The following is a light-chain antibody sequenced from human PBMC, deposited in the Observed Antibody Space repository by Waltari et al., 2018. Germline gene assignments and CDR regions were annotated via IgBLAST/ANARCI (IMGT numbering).Light chain of an antibody. CDR3: SSHTSSSTVV. CDR2: DGS. Sequence: QSALTQPASVSGSPGQSITISCTGTSSDVGGSNFVSWYQHHPGKAPKLMIYDGSKRPSGVSNRFSGSKSGNTASLTISGLQAEDESDYYCSSHTSSSTVVFGGGTKLTVL. CDR1: SSDVGGSNF. V-gene: IGLV2-14*03. J-gene: IGLJ2*01.